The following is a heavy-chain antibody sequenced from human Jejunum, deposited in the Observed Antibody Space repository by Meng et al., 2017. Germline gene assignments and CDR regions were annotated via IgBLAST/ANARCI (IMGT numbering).Heavy chain of an antibody. V-gene: IGHV3-21*01. J-gene: IGHJ4*02. D-gene: IGHD1-26*01. CDR1: GFTFSDYS. CDR2: ISSSTSSYI. Sequence: EVQLVESGGGLVKPAESLRLSCTVSGFTFSDYSMSWVRQAPGKGLEWVSSISSSTSSYIYDADSVKGRFTISRDNAKNSLYLQMNSLRAEDTAVYFCARVKSGSYPPYYFDFWGQGTLVTVSS. CDR3: ARVKSGSYPPYYFDF.